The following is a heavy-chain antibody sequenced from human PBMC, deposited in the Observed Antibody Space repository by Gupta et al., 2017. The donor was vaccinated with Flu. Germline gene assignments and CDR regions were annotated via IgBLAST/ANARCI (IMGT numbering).Heavy chain of an antibody. CDR2: INPNGGGP. CDR3: ARAWPYSGRYYFDF. CDR1: GYSVTNYY. Sequence: VQLVQSGAEVRKPGASVKVPCKASGYSVTNYYIHWVRQAPGKGLEWMGRINPNGGGPKFAPKFQGRVTMTWDTSINTAYMELSSLRSGDAAIYYCARAWPYSGRYYFDFWGQGSLVTVS. J-gene: IGHJ4*02. V-gene: IGHV1-2*06. D-gene: IGHD6-13*01.